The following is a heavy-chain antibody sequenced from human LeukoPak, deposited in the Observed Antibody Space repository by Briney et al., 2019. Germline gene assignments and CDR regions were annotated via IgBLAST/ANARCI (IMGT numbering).Heavy chain of an antibody. V-gene: IGHV4-59*12. J-gene: IGHJ4*02. CDR3: ASQTYYYDSSGYYAPLSLDY. CDR2: IYYSGST. D-gene: IGHD3-22*01. Sequence: KPSETLSLTCTVSGGSISSYYWSWIRQPPGKGLEWIGYIYYSGSTNYNPSLKSRVTISVDTSKNQFSLKLSSVTAADTAVYYCASQTYYYDSSGYYAPLSLDYWGQGTLVTVSS. CDR1: GGSISSYY.